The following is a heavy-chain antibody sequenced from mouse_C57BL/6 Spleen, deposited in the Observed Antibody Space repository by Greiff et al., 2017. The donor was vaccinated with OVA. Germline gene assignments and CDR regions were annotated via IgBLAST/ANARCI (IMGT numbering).Heavy chain of an antibody. D-gene: IGHD2-3*01. CDR1: GYTFTSYG. V-gene: IGHV1-81*01. CDR3: ARDDGYYWYFDV. J-gene: IGHJ1*03. CDR2: IYPRSGNT. Sequence: VQLQQSGAELARPGASVKLSCKASGYTFTSYGISWVKQRPGQGLEWIGEIYPRSGNTYYNEKFKGKATLTADKSSSTAYMELRSLTSEDSAVYFCARDDGYYWYFDVWGTGTTVTVSS.